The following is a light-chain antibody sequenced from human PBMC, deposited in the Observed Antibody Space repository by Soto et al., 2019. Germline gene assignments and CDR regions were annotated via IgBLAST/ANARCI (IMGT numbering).Light chain of an antibody. CDR2: GAS. CDR1: QSISNN. Sequence: EIVMTQSPATLSVSPGERATLSCRASQSISNNVAWYQQKPGQAPRLLISGASTRATGIPARFSGSGSGTEFTLTISSLQAEDFAVYYCQQYNDWPPSTLGQGTKLEIK. CDR3: QQYNDWPPST. J-gene: IGKJ2*02. V-gene: IGKV3-15*01.